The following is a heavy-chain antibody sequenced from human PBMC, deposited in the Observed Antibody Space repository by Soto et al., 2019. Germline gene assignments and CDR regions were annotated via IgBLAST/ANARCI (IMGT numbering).Heavy chain of an antibody. CDR2: IIPIFGTA. CDR3: ARAKGELRLDWFDP. V-gene: IGHV1-69*01. CDR1: GGTFSSYA. J-gene: IGHJ5*02. Sequence: QVQLVQSGAEVKKPGSSVKVSCKASGGTFSSYAISWVRQAPGQGLEWMGGIIPIFGTANYEQKFQGRVTITADEATSTAYMELSSLRSEDTAVDDCARAKGELRLDWFDPWGQGTLVTVSS. D-gene: IGHD1-7*01.